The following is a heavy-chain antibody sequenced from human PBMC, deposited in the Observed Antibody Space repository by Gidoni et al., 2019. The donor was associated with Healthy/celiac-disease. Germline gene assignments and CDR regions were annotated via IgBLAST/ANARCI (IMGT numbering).Heavy chain of an antibody. Sequence: QVQLVESGGGVVQPGRSLRLSCAASGFTFSSYGMHWVRQAPGKGLGWVGGIWYDGSNKYYADSVKGRFTISRDNSKNTLYLQMNSLRAEDTAVYYCARAEYYYDSSGYYPDYWGQGTLVTVSS. D-gene: IGHD3-22*01. CDR2: IWYDGSNK. J-gene: IGHJ4*02. CDR3: ARAEYYYDSSGYYPDY. CDR1: GFTFSSYG. V-gene: IGHV3-33*01.